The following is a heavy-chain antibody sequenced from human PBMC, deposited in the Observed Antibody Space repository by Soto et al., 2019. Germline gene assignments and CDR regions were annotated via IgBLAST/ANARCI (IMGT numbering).Heavy chain of an antibody. V-gene: IGHV3-7*01. CDR3: ARGSPTRRPLDAFDI. Sequence: GGSLRLSCAASGFTFSSYWMSWVRQAPGKGLEWVANIKQDGSEKYYVDSVKGRFTISRDNAKNSLYLQMNSLRAEDTAVYYCARGSPTRRPLDAFDIWGQGTMVTV. J-gene: IGHJ3*02. CDR2: IKQDGSEK. CDR1: GFTFSSYW.